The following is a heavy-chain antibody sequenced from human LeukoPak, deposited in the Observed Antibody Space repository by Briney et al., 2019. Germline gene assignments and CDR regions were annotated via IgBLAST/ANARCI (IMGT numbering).Heavy chain of an antibody. CDR3: ARDLAAYYYGSGSPRNDY. Sequence: ASVKVSCKASGYTYTSYGISWVRQAPGQGLEWMGWISAYNGNINYAQKLQGRVTKTTDTSTSTAYMELRSLRSDDTAVYYCARDLAAYYYGSGSPRNDYWGQGTLVTVSS. CDR2: ISAYNGNI. CDR1: GYTYTSYG. J-gene: IGHJ4*02. D-gene: IGHD3-10*01. V-gene: IGHV1-18*01.